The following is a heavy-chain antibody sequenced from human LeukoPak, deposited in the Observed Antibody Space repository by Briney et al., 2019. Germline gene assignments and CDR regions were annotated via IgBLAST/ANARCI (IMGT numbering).Heavy chain of an antibody. CDR2: IHYSGNT. CDR1: GDSISSSSYY. Sequence: SETLSLTCTVSGDSISSSSYYWGWIRQPPGKGLEWIVNIHYSGNTYYKSSLKRRVTISLNTSMNQFSLKLSSVTAADTAVYYCARERSHHDFDPWGQGTLVTVSS. D-gene: IGHD2-15*01. J-gene: IGHJ5*02. V-gene: IGHV4-39*07. CDR3: ARERSHHDFDP.